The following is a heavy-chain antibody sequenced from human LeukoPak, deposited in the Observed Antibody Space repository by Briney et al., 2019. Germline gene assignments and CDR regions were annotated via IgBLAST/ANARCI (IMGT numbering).Heavy chain of an antibody. D-gene: IGHD6-19*01. Sequence: PSETLSLTGAVYGGSFSGYYWSWIRQPPGKGLEWIREINHSGSTNYNPSLKSRVTISVDTSKNQFSLKLSSVTAADTAVYYCARLKVAVAGTTDDYWGQGTLVTVSS. CDR3: ARLKVAVAGTTDDY. CDR1: GGSFSGYY. CDR2: INHSGST. V-gene: IGHV4-34*01. J-gene: IGHJ4*02.